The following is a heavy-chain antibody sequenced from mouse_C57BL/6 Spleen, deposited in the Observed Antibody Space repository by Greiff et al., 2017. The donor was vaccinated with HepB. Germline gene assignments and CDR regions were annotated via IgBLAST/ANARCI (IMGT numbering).Heavy chain of an antibody. Sequence: VQLQQSGAELVRPGASVTLSCKASGYTFTDYEMHWVKQTPVHGLEWIGAIDPETGGTAYNQKFKGKAILTADKSSSTAYMELRSLTSEDSAVYYCTRRELRRGRLYAMDYWGQGTSVTVSS. D-gene: IGHD2-12*01. CDR2: IDPETGGT. V-gene: IGHV1-15*01. CDR3: TRRELRRGRLYAMDY. J-gene: IGHJ4*01. CDR1: GYTFTDYE.